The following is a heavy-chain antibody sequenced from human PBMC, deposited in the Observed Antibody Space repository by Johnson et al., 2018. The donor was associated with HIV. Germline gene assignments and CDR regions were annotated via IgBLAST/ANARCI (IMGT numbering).Heavy chain of an antibody. Sequence: QVQLVESGGGVVRPGGSLRLSCAASGFTFSSSWMHWVCQAPEKGLEWVAIISYGGTYKYYADSGKGRFTISRDNSKHTLYLQKNSLRVEDTAVYYCAKGRRELLLPPDAFDFWGQGTLVTVSS. CDR2: ISYGGTYK. CDR1: GFTFSSSW. CDR3: AKGRRELLLPPDAFDF. J-gene: IGHJ3*01. V-gene: IGHV3-30*18. D-gene: IGHD1-26*01.